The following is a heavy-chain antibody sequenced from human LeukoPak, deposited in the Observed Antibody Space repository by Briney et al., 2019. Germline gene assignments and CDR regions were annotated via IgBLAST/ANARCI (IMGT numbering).Heavy chain of an antibody. J-gene: IGHJ4*02. CDR1: GFTFSSYG. Sequence: PGGSLRLSCAASGFTFSSYGMHWVRQAPGKGLEWVAVIWYDGSNKYYADSVKGRFTISRDNSKNTLYLQMNSLRAEATAVYYCARGSYYYDSSGSNFDYWGQGTLVTVSS. D-gene: IGHD3-22*01. CDR3: ARGSYYYDSSGSNFDY. CDR2: IWYDGSNK. V-gene: IGHV3-33*01.